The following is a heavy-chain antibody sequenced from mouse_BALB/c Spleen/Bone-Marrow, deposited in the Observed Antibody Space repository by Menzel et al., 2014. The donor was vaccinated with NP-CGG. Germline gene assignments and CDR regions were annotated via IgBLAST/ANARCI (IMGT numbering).Heavy chain of an antibody. Sequence: SGPELVKPGASVKMSCKASGYTFTDCYMDWVKQSHGESFEWIGRVNPYNGGTSYNQKFKGKATLTVDKSSSTAYMELNSLTSEDSAVYYCARGIYYGNYFDYWGQGTTLTVSS. D-gene: IGHD2-1*01. CDR3: ARGIYYGNYFDY. J-gene: IGHJ2*01. CDR1: GYTFTDCY. V-gene: IGHV1-19*01. CDR2: VNPYNGGT.